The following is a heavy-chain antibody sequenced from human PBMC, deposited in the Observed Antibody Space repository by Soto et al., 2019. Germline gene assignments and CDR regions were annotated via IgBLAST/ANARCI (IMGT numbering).Heavy chain of an antibody. CDR3: ARIPGWLQGFDS. V-gene: IGHV2-70*04. Sequence: SGPTLVNPTQTLTLTCTFSGFSLSTTGMRVSWIRQPPGKALGWLARIDWDDDKFYTTSLKTRLTISKDTSKNQVVLTMTNMDPVDTATYFCARIPGWLQGFDSWGQGTLVTVSS. D-gene: IGHD6-19*01. CDR1: GFSLSTTGMR. J-gene: IGHJ4*02. CDR2: IDWDDDK.